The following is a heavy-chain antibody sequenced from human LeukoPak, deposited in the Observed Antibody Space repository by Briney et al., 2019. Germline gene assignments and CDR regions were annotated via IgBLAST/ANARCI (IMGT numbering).Heavy chain of an antibody. J-gene: IGHJ4*02. D-gene: IGHD3-22*01. V-gene: IGHV4-39*01. CDR1: GFTVSSNY. CDR2: IYYTGST. CDR3: ARTLRGLLPRTY. Sequence: GSLRLSCAASGFTVSSNYMNWIRQPPGKGLEWIGSIYYTGSTNYNPSLKSRVTISVDTSKNQFSLKLTSVTAADTAVYFCARTLRGLLPRTYWGQGTLVTVSS.